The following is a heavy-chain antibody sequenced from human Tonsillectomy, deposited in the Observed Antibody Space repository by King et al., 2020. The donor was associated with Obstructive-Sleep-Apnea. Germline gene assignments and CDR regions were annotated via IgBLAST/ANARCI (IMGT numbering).Heavy chain of an antibody. V-gene: IGHV3-7*01. CDR3: ARETDKFDY. J-gene: IGHJ4*02. Sequence: VQLVESGGGLVQPGGSLRLSCAASGFTFSSYWMTWVRQAPGKGPEWVANIKQAGSERYYVDSVKGRFTISRDNAKNSLYLQMNTLRVEDTAMYYCARETDKFDYWGQGTLVTVSS. CDR2: IKQAGSER. CDR1: GFTFSSYW.